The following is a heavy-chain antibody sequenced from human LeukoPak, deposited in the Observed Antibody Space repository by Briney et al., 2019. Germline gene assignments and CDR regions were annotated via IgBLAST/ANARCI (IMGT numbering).Heavy chain of an antibody. J-gene: IGHJ4*02. V-gene: IGHV3-23*01. CDR1: GFTFSSYA. D-gene: IGHD1-26*01. CDR2: ISGSGGST. CDR3: AKSDRSGSYYGFGY. Sequence: GGSLRLSCAASGFTFSSYAMSWVRQAPGKGLEWVSAISGSGGSTHYADSVKGRFTISRDNSKNTLYLQMNSLRAEDTAVYYCAKSDRSGSYYGFGYWGQGTLVTVSS.